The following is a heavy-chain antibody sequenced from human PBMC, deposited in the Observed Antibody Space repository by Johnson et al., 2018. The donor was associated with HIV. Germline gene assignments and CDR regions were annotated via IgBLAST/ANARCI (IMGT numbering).Heavy chain of an antibody. CDR1: GFTFSSYA. V-gene: IGHV3-23*04. CDR2: ISGSGGST. CDR3: ANGRLAAHDAFDI. D-gene: IGHD1-26*01. Sequence: VQLVESGGGVVQPERSLRLSCSASGFTFSSYAMHWVRQAPGKGLEWVSAISGSGGSTYYADSVKGRFTISRDNSKNTRYLQMNSLRAEDTAVYYCANGRLAAHDAFDIWGQGTMVTVSS. J-gene: IGHJ3*02.